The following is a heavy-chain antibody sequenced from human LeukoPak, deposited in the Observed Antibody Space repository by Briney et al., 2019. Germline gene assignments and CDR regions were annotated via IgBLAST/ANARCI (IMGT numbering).Heavy chain of an antibody. V-gene: IGHV5-51*01. CDR1: GYSFTSYW. CDR2: IYPGDSDT. D-gene: IGHD3-22*01. Sequence: GESLEISCKGSGYSFTSYWIGWVRQMPGKGLEWMGIIYPGDSDTRYSPSFQGQVTISADKSIGTAYLQWSSLKASDTAMYYCARRPYYYDSSGYYYFDYWGQGTLVTVSS. CDR3: ARRPYYYDSSGYYYFDY. J-gene: IGHJ4*02.